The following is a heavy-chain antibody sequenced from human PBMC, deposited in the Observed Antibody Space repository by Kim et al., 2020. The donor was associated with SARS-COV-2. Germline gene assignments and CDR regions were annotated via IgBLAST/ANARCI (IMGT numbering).Heavy chain of an antibody. CDR3: AKGVTNSGFDY. CDR1: GFTFDTSP. V-gene: IGHV3-23*01. CDR2: ISWDGTRP. Sequence: GGSLRLSCAASGFTFDTSPMGWVRQAPGKGLEWVSRISWDGTRPYYADSVKGRVTMSSDKSKNTVYLHMNSLRVEDTAVYYCAKGVTNSGFDYWGQGTQVTVSS. J-gene: IGHJ4*02. D-gene: IGHD4-17*01.